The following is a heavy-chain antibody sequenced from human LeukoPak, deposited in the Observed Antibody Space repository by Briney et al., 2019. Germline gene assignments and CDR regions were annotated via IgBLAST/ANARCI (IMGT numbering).Heavy chain of an antibody. D-gene: IGHD3-16*01. J-gene: IGHJ5*02. CDR2: IIPIFGTA. CDR1: GGTFSSYA. V-gene: IGHV1-69*13. Sequence: SVKVSCKASGGTFSSYAISWVRQAPGQGLEWMGGIIPIFGTANYAQKFQGRVTITADESTSTAYMELTSLRSEDTAVYYCARGSYVPSPFDPWGQGTLVTVSS. CDR3: ARGSYVPSPFDP.